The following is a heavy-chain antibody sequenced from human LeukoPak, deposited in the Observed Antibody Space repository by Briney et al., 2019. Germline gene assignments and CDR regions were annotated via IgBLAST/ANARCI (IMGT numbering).Heavy chain of an antibody. V-gene: IGHV4-59*01. J-gene: IGHJ3*02. CDR3: ARVKDDNNYDRAFDI. D-gene: IGHD5-24*01. Sequence: PSETLSLTCTVSGGSIRTYYWSWIRQPPGKGLELVGYVYYDGNNDYNPSLKSRVTTSIDTSKKQFSLKLTSVTAADTAVYYCARVKDDNNYDRAFDIWGQGTMVTVSS. CDR1: GGSIRTYY. CDR2: VYYDGNN.